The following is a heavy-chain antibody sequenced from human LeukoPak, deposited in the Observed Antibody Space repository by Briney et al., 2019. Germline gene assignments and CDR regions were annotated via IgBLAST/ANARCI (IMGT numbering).Heavy chain of an antibody. V-gene: IGHV1-8*01. Sequence: ASVTVSCKASGYTFTSYDINWVRQATGQGLEWMGWMNPNSGNTGYAQKFQGRVTMTRNTSISTAYMELSSLRSEDTAVYYGARAARRVVTGTTHQSSYYYMDVWGKGTTVTVSS. CDR1: GYTFTSYD. CDR3: ARAARRVVTGTTHQSSYYYMDV. J-gene: IGHJ6*03. CDR2: MNPNSGNT. D-gene: IGHD1-7*01.